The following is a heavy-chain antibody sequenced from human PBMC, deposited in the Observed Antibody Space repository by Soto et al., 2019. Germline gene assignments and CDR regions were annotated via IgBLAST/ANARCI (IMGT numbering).Heavy chain of an antibody. CDR2: INTGTDNT. Sequence: GASVKVSCKASGYTFTDYAIHWVRQAPRQRLEWMGWINTGTDNTKYSQKFQGRVTITRDTSANTAYMELSSLRSEDTAVYYCARDRGYSYGLHAFDIWGQGTMVTVSS. V-gene: IGHV1-3*04. J-gene: IGHJ3*02. D-gene: IGHD5-18*01. CDR3: ARDRGYSYGLHAFDI. CDR1: GYTFTDYA.